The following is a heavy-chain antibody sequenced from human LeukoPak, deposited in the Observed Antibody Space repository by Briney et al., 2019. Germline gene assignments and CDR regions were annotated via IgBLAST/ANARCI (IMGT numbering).Heavy chain of an antibody. D-gene: IGHD3-3*01. CDR2: IKQDGSEK. CDR3: ARDHPKNYDFWSGYYGAFDI. J-gene: IGHJ3*02. Sequence: GGSLRLSCAASGFTFSSYWMSWVRQAPGKGLEWVANIKQDGSEKYYVDSVKGRFTISRDNAKNSLYLQMNSLRAEDTAVYYCARDHPKNYDFWSGYYGAFDIWGQGTMVTVSS. CDR1: GFTFSSYW. V-gene: IGHV3-7*01.